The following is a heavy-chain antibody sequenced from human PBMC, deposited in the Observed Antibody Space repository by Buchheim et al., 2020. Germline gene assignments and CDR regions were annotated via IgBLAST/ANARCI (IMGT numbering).Heavy chain of an antibody. CDR3: ARDRGMYYYDSSGYSYFDY. V-gene: IGHV3-7*01. D-gene: IGHD3-22*01. J-gene: IGHJ4*02. Sequence: EVQLVESGGGLVQPGGSLRLSCAASGFTFSSYWMSWVRQAPGKGLEWVANIKQDGSEKYYVDSVKGRFTISRDNAKNSLYLEMNSLRAEDTAVCYCARDRGMYYYDSSGYSYFDYWGQGTL. CDR2: IKQDGSEK. CDR1: GFTFSSYW.